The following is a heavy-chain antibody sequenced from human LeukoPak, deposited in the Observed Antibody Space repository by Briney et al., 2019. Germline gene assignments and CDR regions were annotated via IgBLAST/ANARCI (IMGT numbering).Heavy chain of an antibody. V-gene: IGHV3-30*03. J-gene: IGHJ4*02. CDR2: ISYDGSNK. CDR3: ARSYYDILTGYLDY. Sequence: GGSLRLSCAASGFTFSSYGMPWVRQAPGKGLEWVAVISYDGSNKYYADSVKGRFTISRDNSKNTLYLQMNSLRAEDTAVYYCARSYYDILTGYLDYWGQGTLVTVSS. D-gene: IGHD3-9*01. CDR1: GFTFSSYG.